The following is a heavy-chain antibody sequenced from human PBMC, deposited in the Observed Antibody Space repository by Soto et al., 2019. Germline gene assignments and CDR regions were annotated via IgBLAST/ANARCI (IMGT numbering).Heavy chain of an antibody. V-gene: IGHV1-46*01. CDR3: ARDRDDYGDYERYFDY. Sequence: ASVKVSCKASGYTFTSYYMHWVRQAPGQGLEWMGIINPSGGSTSYAQKFQGRVTMTRDTSTSTVYMELNSLRAEDSAVYYCARDRDDYGDYERYFDYWGQGTPVTVSS. D-gene: IGHD4-17*01. CDR1: GYTFTSYY. CDR2: INPSGGST. J-gene: IGHJ4*02.